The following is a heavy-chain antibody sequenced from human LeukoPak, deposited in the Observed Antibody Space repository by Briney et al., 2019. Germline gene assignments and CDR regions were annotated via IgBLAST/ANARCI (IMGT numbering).Heavy chain of an antibody. D-gene: IGHD5-18*01. CDR2: INPNSGGT. J-gene: IGHJ5*02. CDR1: GYTFTSYD. CDR3: ASTPPWIQLYWFDP. Sequence: ASVKVSCKASGYTFTSYDINWVRQATGQGLEWMGWINPNSGGTNYAQKFQGRVTMTRDTSISTAYMELSRLRSDDTAVYYCASTPPWIQLYWFDPWGQGTLVTVSS. V-gene: IGHV1-2*02.